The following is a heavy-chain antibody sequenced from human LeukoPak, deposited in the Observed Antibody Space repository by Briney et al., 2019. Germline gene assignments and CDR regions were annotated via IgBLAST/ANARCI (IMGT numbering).Heavy chain of an antibody. CDR1: GFTFSSYG. V-gene: IGHV3-30*03. Sequence: GGSLRLSCVTSGFTFSSYGMHRVRQVPGKGLEWVAVISYDAESNYHVDSVKGRFTISRDNSKNTLYLQMNTLRPEDTAVYYCARDRRGYDSGSFDYWGQGTLVTVSS. CDR2: ISYDAESN. J-gene: IGHJ4*02. CDR3: ARDRRGYDSGSFDY. D-gene: IGHD5-12*01.